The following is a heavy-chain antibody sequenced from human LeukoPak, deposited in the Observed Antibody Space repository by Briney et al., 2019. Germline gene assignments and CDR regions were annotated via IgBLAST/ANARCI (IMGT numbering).Heavy chain of an antibody. CDR1: GGSIGRGSYY. CDR3: ARVTAKTVDY. D-gene: IGHD1-20*01. Sequence: SETLSLTCSVSGGSIGRGSYYWGWIRQSPGKGLEWIGSIYYSGSTNYNPSLKSRVTISVDTSKNQFSLKLSSVTAADTAVYYCARVTAKTVDYWGQGTLVTVSS. CDR2: IYYSGST. V-gene: IGHV4-39*07. J-gene: IGHJ4*02.